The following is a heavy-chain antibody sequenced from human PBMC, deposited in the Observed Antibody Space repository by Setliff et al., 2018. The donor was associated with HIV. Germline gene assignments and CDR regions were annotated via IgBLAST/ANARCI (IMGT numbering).Heavy chain of an antibody. J-gene: IGHJ6*03. CDR1: GGSLSGYY. V-gene: IGHV4-59*01. Sequence: PSETLSLPCTVSGGSLSGYYWSWVRQPPEKRLELIGFIHYSGSSDYNPSLKRRITISVDMSRNQFSLVLSSVTAADTAVYYCARFQAWQLGRRGGYYYYMDVWGKGTTVTAP. CDR3: ARFQAWQLGRRGGYYYYMDV. CDR2: IHYSGSS. D-gene: IGHD1-1*01.